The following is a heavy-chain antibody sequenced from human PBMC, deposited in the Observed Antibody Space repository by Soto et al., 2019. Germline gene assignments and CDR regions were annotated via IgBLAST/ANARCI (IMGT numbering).Heavy chain of an antibody. CDR2: IIGSGGST. Sequence: GGSLRLSCAASGFTFSNYAMSWVRQAPGKGLEWVSAIIGSGGSTYYADSVKGRFTISRDNSKNTLYLQMNSLRAEDTAVYCCTPIHGDYSDSNYWGQGTLVTVSS. CDR1: GFTFSNYA. D-gene: IGHD4-17*01. V-gene: IGHV3-23*01. CDR3: TPIHGDYSDSNY. J-gene: IGHJ4*02.